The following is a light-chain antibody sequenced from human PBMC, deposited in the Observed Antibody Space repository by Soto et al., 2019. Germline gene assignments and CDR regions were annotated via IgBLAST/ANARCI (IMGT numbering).Light chain of an antibody. CDR1: QRISISY. CDR2: GSS. V-gene: IGKV3D-20*02. Sequence: EIVLTQSPGTLSVSPGEGATLSCRASQRISISYLAWYQQKPGQAPRLLIYGSSTRATGIPDRFSGSGSETDFTLTISRLEPEDFAVYYCQQRSNWPITFGQGTRLEIK. J-gene: IGKJ5*01. CDR3: QQRSNWPIT.